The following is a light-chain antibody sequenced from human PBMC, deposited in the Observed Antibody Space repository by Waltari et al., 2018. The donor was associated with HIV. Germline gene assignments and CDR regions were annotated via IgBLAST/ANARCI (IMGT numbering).Light chain of an antibody. Sequence: QSVLTQPPSASGTPGQRVTIACSGISSNIGGNYVYWYQQLPGTAPKLIIDRNTQRPSGVPDRFSGSKSGTSATLAISGLRAEDEADYYCEVWDDKWSGWVFGGGTKLTVL. J-gene: IGLJ3*02. CDR3: EVWDDKWSGWV. V-gene: IGLV1-47*01. CDR1: SSNIGGNY. CDR2: RNT.